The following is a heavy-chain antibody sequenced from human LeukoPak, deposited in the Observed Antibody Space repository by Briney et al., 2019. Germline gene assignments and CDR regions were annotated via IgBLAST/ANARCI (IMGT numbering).Heavy chain of an antibody. CDR2: ISSSSSYT. J-gene: IGHJ4*02. Sequence: GGSLRLSCAASGFTFSDYYMSWIRQAPGKGLEWVSYISSSSSYTNYADSVKGRFTISRDNAKNSLYLQMNSLRAEDTAVYYCAKDRTVVGATPFDYWGQGTLVTVSS. CDR3: AKDRTVVGATPFDY. CDR1: GFTFSDYY. D-gene: IGHD1-26*01. V-gene: IGHV3-11*06.